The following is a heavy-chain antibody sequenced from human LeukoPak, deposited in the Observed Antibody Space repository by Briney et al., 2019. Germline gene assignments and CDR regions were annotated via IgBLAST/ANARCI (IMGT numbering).Heavy chain of an antibody. CDR1: GFTFSSYW. V-gene: IGHV3-7*01. CDR3: AAEHSGYDFGWFDP. CDR2: IKQDGSEK. J-gene: IGHJ5*02. D-gene: IGHD5-12*01. Sequence: GGSLRLSCAASGFTFSSYWMSWVRQAPGKGLEWVANIKQDGSEKYYVDSVKGRFTISRDNAKNSLYLQMNSLRAEDTAVYYCAAEHSGYDFGWFDPWGQGTLVTVSS.